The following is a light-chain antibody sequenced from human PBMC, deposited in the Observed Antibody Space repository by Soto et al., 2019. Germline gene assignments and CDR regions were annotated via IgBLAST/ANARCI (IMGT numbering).Light chain of an antibody. CDR2: KND. CDR1: SSNMGSNY. Sequence: QSVLTQPPSASGTPGQGVSISCSGSSSNMGSNYVYWYQQLPGRAPRLIIYKNDQRPSGVPDRFSGSKSGTSASLAISGLRSEDEALYRCATWDDSLTRWVFGGGTQLTVL. CDR3: ATWDDSLTRWV. J-gene: IGLJ3*02. V-gene: IGLV1-47*01.